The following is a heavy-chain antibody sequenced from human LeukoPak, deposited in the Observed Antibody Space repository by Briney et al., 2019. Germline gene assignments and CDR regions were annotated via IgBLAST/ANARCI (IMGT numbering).Heavy chain of an antibody. D-gene: IGHD5-18*01. J-gene: IGHJ4*02. CDR3: AKDSLAFKRRGYSYGHLYLDY. V-gene: IGHV3-30*18. CDR1: GFTFSSYG. CDR2: ISYDGSNK. Sequence: GGSLRLSCAASGFTFSSYGMHWVRQAPGKGLEWVAVISYDGSNKYYADSVKGRFTISRDNSKNTLYLQMNSLRAEDTAVYYCAKDSLAFKRRGYSYGHLYLDYWGQGTLVAVSS.